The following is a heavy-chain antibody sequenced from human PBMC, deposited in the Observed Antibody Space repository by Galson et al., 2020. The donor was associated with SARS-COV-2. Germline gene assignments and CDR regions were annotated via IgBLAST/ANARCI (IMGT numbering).Heavy chain of an antibody. J-gene: IGHJ3*02. D-gene: IGHD1-26*01. CDR1: GYSISSGYY. CDR2: IYHSGST. CDR3: ARAPPVGANAFDI. V-gene: IGHV4-38-2*02. Sequence: SETLSLTCTVSGYSISSGYYWGWIRQPPGKGLEWIGSIYHSGSTYYNQSLKSRVTISVDTSKNQFSLKLSSVTAADTAVYYCARAPPVGANAFDIWGQGTMVTVSS.